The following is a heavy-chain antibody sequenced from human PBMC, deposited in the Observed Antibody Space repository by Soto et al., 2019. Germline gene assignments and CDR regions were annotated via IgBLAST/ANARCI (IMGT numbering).Heavy chain of an antibody. CDR2: MFYSGRT. CDR1: NGSISSGSYY. J-gene: IGHJ6*02. V-gene: IGHV4-39*01. Sequence: SETLSLTCTVSNGSISSGSYYWGWIRQPPGKGLEWIGSMFYSGRTHYNPSLKSRATISVYTPKNQFSLRLSAVTAADTAVYYCATQGGSPISRTVIGGMDVWGQGTTVTVSS. CDR3: ATQGGSPISRTVIGGMDV. D-gene: IGHD3-16*01.